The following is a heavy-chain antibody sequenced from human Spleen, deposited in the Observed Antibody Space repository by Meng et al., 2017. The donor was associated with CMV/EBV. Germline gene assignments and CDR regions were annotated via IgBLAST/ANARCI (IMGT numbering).Heavy chain of an antibody. CDR2: IIPILGIA. CDR1: GGTFGSYT. Sequence: SVQVSCKASGGTFGSYTISWVRQAPGQGGEWMGGIIPILGIAKYAQKLQGRVPITADKSKSTAYMELSSLRSEDTAVYYRARAVFGVGTYADYWGQGTLVTVSS. V-gene: IGHV1-69*10. CDR3: ARAVFGVGTYADY. D-gene: IGHD3-3*01. J-gene: IGHJ4*02.